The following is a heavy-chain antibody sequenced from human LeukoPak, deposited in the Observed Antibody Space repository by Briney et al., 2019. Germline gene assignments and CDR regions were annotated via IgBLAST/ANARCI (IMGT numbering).Heavy chain of an antibody. J-gene: IGHJ4*02. Sequence: SSETLSLTCTVSGGSINNYYWSWVRQPPGKGLEWIGYIYYSGSANYNPPLKSRVTISVDTSKSQFSLKLSSMTGADTAVYYCASVWRGNGWAIDYWGQGTLVTVSS. CDR3: ASVWRGNGWAIDY. D-gene: IGHD6-19*01. CDR2: IYYSGSA. V-gene: IGHV4-59*01. CDR1: GGSINNYY.